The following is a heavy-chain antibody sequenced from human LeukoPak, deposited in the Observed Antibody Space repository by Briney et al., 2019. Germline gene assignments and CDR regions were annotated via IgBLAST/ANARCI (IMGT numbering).Heavy chain of an antibody. CDR2: IIPIFGTA. CDR3: ARGGGVYYYDSSGYYFDY. D-gene: IGHD3-22*01. V-gene: IGHV1-69*13. CDR1: GGTFSSYA. J-gene: IGHJ4*02. Sequence: SVKVSCKASGGTFSSYAISWVRQAPGQGLEWMGGIIPIFGTANYAQKFQGRVTITADESTGTAYMELSSLRSEDTAVYYCARGGGVYYYDSSGYYFDYWGQGTLVTVSS.